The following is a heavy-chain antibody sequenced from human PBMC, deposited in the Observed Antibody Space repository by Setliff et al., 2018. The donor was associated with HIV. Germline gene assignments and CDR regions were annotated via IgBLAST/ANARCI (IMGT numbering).Heavy chain of an antibody. CDR1: GGSFSGYY. CDR3: ARGTLYYDYVWGTPFPFDY. D-gene: IGHD3-16*01. V-gene: IGHV4-34*01. CDR2: INHSGST. Sequence: SETLSLTCTVYGGSFSGYYWSWIRQPPGKGLEWIGEINHSGSTNYNPSLKSRVTISVVTSKNQFSLKLSSVTAADTAVYYCARGTLYYDYVWGTPFPFDYWGQGTLVTVS. J-gene: IGHJ4*02.